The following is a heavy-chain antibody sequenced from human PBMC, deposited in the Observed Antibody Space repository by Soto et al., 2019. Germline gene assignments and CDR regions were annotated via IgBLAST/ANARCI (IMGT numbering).Heavy chain of an antibody. V-gene: IGHV3-74*01. CDR3: ARGSSSWYVSFDY. CDR1: GFTFSSNW. J-gene: IGHJ4*02. CDR2: INSDGSIT. Sequence: GGSLRLSCAASGFTFSSNWMHWVRQAPGKGLVWVSRINSDGSITSYADSVKGQYTISRDNAKNTLYLQMNSLRAEDTAVYYCARGSSSWYVSFDYWGQGTLVTVSS. D-gene: IGHD6-13*01.